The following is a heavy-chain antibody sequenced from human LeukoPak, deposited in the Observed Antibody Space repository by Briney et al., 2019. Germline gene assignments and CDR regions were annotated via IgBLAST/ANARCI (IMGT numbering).Heavy chain of an antibody. CDR2: INPNSGGT. V-gene: IGHV1-2*04. Sequence: GASVKASCKASGYTLTGYYMHCVRQAPGQGLEWMGWINPNSGGTNYAQTSKGWVTMTRDTSISTAYMELSRLRSDDTAVYYCARAPYGSGSYYLLRAESLHLDYWGQGTLVTVSS. CDR3: ARAPYGSGSYYLLRAESLHLDY. CDR1: GYTLTGYY. J-gene: IGHJ4*02. D-gene: IGHD3-10*01.